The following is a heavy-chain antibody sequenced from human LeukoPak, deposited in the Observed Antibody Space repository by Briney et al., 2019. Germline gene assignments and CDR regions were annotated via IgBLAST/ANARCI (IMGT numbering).Heavy chain of an antibody. J-gene: IGHJ5*02. CDR1: GYSISSGYY. Sequence: SETLSLTCTVSGYSISSGYYWGWIRQPPGKGLEWIGIIYHSGSTYYNPSLKSRVTISVHTSKNQFSLKLSSVTAADTAVYYCARVSCSSTSCYVFFLFDPWGQGTLVTVSS. CDR2: IYHSGST. CDR3: ARVSCSSTSCYVFFLFDP. V-gene: IGHV4-38-2*02. D-gene: IGHD2-2*01.